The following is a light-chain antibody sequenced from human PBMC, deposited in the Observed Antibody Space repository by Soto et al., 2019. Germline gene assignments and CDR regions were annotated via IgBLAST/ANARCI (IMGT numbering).Light chain of an antibody. Sequence: EIVLTQSPGILSLSPGGRATLSCRASQSVNSRYLAWYQQKSGLAPRLLIYGASHRARGIPDRFSGGGSGTDFTLTISRLEPEDFAVYYCQQYHFSPETFGPGTKVDIK. CDR2: GAS. V-gene: IGKV3-20*01. CDR1: QSVNSRY. J-gene: IGKJ1*01. CDR3: QQYHFSPET.